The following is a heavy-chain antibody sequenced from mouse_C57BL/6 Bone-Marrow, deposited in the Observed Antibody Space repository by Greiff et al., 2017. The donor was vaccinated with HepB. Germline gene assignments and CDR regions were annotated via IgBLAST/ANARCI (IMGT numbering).Heavy chain of an antibody. Sequence: QVQLQQPGAELVKPGASVKLSCKASGYTFTSYWMHWVKQRPGQGLEWIGMIHPNSGSTNYNEKFKSKATLTVDKSSSTAYMQLSSLTSEDSAVYYCARDGTVVGRDYWGQGTTLTVSS. CDR2: IHPNSGST. D-gene: IGHD1-1*01. CDR3: ARDGTVVGRDY. V-gene: IGHV1-64*01. J-gene: IGHJ2*01. CDR1: GYTFTSYW.